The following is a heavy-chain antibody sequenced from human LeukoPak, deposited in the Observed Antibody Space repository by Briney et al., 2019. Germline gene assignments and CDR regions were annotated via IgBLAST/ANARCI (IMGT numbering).Heavy chain of an antibody. D-gene: IGHD5-18*01. V-gene: IGHV3-23*01. Sequence: GGSPRLSCAASGFTFSSYAMSWVRQAPGKGLEWVSAISGSGGSTYYADSVKGRFTISRDNSKNTLYLQMNSLRAEDTAVYYCAHGYSYAKYYFDYWGQGTLVTVSS. CDR1: GFTFSSYA. CDR3: AHGYSYAKYYFDY. CDR2: ISGSGGST. J-gene: IGHJ4*02.